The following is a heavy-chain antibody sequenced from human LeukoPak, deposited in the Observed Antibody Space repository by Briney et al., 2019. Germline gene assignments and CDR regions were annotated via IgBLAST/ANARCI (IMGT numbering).Heavy chain of an antibody. Sequence: QDGGSLRLSCAASGFTFSSDWMTWVRQAPGKGLEWVGNIKQDGSEKNYVDSEKGRFTISRDNAKNSLYLQMNSLRAEDTAVYYCARSQGAFDIWGQGTMVTVPS. CDR3: ARSQGAFDI. V-gene: IGHV3-7*01. CDR1: GFTFSSDW. J-gene: IGHJ3*02. CDR2: IKQDGSEK.